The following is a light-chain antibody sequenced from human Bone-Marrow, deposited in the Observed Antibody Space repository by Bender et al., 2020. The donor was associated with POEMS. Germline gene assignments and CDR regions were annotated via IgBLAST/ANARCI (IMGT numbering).Light chain of an antibody. CDR3: AVWDDSLNGWE. V-gene: IGLV1-44*01. J-gene: IGLJ3*02. CDR1: SSNIGAHA. Sequence: QSVLTQPPSASGTPGQRVTISSSGGSSNIGAHAVNWYQHLPGKEPKLLIYSSHRRPSEVPDRFSGSRSGTSASLAISGLQSEDEADYYCAVWDDSLNGWEFGGGTKLTVL. CDR2: SSH.